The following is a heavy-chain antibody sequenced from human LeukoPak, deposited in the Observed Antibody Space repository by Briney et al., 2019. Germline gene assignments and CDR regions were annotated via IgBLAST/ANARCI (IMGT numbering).Heavy chain of an antibody. J-gene: IGHJ4*02. V-gene: IGHV4-34*01. D-gene: IGHD6-13*01. Sequence: SETLSLTCAVYGGSFSGYYWSWIRQPPGKGLEWIGEINHSGSTNYNPSLKSRVTISVDTSKNQFSLKLSSVTAEDTAVYYCARMRNQRSSWYGTGRGRAYFDYWGQGTLVTVSS. CDR2: INHSGST. CDR3: ARMRNQRSSWYGTGRGRAYFDY. CDR1: GGSFSGYY.